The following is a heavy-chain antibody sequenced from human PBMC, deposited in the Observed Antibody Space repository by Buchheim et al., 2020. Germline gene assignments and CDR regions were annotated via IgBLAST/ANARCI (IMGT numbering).Heavy chain of an antibody. J-gene: IGHJ4*02. CDR2: ISSSGSTI. V-gene: IGHV3-48*03. Sequence: EVQLVESGGGLVQPGGSLRLSCAASGFTFSSYEMNWVRQAPGKGLEWVSYISSSGSTIYYADSVKGRFTISRDNAKNSLSLQMNSLRAEDTAVYYCARDFYDILTGYSWAFDYWGQGTL. CDR3: ARDFYDILTGYSWAFDY. CDR1: GFTFSSYE. D-gene: IGHD3-9*01.